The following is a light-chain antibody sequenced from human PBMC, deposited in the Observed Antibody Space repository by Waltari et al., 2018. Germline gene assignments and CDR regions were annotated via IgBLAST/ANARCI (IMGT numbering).Light chain of an antibody. CDR2: SNT. CDR3: AAWDDSLNGWV. V-gene: IGLV1-44*01. Sequence: QSVLTQPPSVSGTPGQRGIIPCSGSRPNIGSNTGQWYQQLPGTAPKFLIYSNTQRPSGVPDRFSGSKSDTSASLAISGLQSEDEADYYCAAWDDSLNGWVLGGGTKVTVL. J-gene: IGLJ3*02. CDR1: RPNIGSNT.